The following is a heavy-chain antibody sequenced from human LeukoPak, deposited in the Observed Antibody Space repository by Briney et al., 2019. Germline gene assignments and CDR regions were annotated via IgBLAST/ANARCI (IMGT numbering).Heavy chain of an antibody. Sequence: GASVKVSCKASGYTFTCYYMHWVRQAPGQGLEWMGWINPNSGGTNYAQKFQGRVTMTRDTSISTAYMELSRLRSDDTAVYYCARELYCSSTSCYSAAGDYWGQGTLVTVSS. CDR2: INPNSGGT. CDR1: GYTFTCYY. D-gene: IGHD2-2*01. V-gene: IGHV1-2*02. CDR3: ARELYCSSTSCYSAAGDY. J-gene: IGHJ4*02.